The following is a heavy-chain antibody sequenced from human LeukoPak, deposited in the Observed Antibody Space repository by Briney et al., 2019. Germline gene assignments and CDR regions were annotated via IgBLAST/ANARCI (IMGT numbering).Heavy chain of an antibody. Sequence: SETLSLTCTVSGGSISSGSYYWSWIRQPAGKGLEWIGRIYTSGSTNYNPALKSRVTISVDTSKNQFSRKLGSVAAADTAAYYCARDARDRIQLWGYYYYYYMDVWGKGTTVTISS. CDR2: IYTSGST. CDR3: ARDARDRIQLWGYYYYYYMDV. J-gene: IGHJ6*03. V-gene: IGHV4-61*02. CDR1: GGSISSGSYY. D-gene: IGHD5-18*01.